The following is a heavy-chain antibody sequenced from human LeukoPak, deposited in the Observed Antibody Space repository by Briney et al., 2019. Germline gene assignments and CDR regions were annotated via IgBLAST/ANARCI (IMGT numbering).Heavy chain of an antibody. J-gene: IGHJ5*02. V-gene: IGHV3-48*01. D-gene: IGHD3-3*01. Sequence: GGSLRLSCAASGFTFSSYGMHWVRQAPGKGLEWVAYISSSRGTTYYADSVKGRVTISRDSSKNTLHLQMSSLRAEDMAVYYWSRVRFLEWFSLYTWFDPWGQGTLVTVSS. CDR1: GFTFSSYG. CDR3: SRVRFLEWFSLYTWFDP. CDR2: ISSSRGTT.